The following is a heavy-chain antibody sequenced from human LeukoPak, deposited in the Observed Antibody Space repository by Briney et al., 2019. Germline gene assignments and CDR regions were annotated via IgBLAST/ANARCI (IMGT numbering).Heavy chain of an antibody. CDR2: IYYTGKT. CDR1: GGSISSGSYY. Sequence: SETPCLTCTVSGGSISSGSYYWGWIRQPPGKGLEWIASIYYTGKTDYNPSLKSRATISVDKSKNQLFLKLTSVTVADTAIYYCARRGDPWGQGALVTVSS. V-gene: IGHV4-39*01. J-gene: IGHJ4*02. CDR3: ARRGDP. D-gene: IGHD3-16*01.